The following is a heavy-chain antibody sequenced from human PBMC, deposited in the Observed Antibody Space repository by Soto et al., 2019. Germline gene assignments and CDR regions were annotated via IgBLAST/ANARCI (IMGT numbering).Heavy chain of an antibody. J-gene: IGHJ2*01. CDR1: GFTFSSYG. V-gene: IGHV3-33*01. Sequence: QVQLVESGGGVVQPGRSLRLSCAASGFTFSSYGMHWVRQAPGKGLEWVAVIWYDGSNKYYADSVKGRFTISRDNSKNTVHLQMNSLRAEDTAVYYCARVPGYSSGWYWYFDLWGRDTLVTVSS. CDR2: IWYDGSNK. D-gene: IGHD6-19*01. CDR3: ARVPGYSSGWYWYFDL.